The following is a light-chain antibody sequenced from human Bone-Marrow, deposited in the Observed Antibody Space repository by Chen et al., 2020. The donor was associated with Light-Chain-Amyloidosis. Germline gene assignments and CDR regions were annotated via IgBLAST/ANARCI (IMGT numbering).Light chain of an antibody. Sequence: SYELTQHPSVSVSQGQTASITCSVDDLPTKYAYWDQHKADQAPVLVIQRDTERPSVFSKRFSGSSSGTTATLTISGVQAEDEADYHCQSADSSGTYEVIFGGGTKLTVL. J-gene: IGLJ2*01. CDR3: QSADSSGTYEVI. CDR1: DLPTKY. V-gene: IGLV3-25*03. CDR2: RDT.